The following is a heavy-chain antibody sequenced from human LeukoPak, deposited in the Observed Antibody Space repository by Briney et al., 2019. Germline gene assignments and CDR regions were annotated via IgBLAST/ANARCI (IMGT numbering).Heavy chain of an antibody. CDR2: IFNDGST. Sequence: GGSLRLSCAASGFTVRSNYVSWVRGAPGKGLEWVSLIFNDGSTYYADSVKARFTISRDNSMDTLYLQMNSLRVEDTAVYYCARDPGGDNAYWGQGTLVTVSS. J-gene: IGHJ4*02. CDR3: ARDPGGDNAY. CDR1: GFTVRSNY. V-gene: IGHV3-66*01. D-gene: IGHD4-17*01.